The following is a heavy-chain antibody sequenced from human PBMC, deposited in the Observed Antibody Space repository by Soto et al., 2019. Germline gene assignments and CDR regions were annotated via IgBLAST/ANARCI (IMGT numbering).Heavy chain of an antibody. Sequence: QVQLQESGPGLVKPSQTLSLTCTVSGGSISSGGYYWSWIRQPPGKGLEWIGYIYYSGSTYYNPSLNSRVTISVDTSKNQFCLKLSSVTAADTAVYYCARVVDYGDYDAVNHYYYYYGMDVWGQGTTVTVSS. CDR1: GGSISSGGYY. CDR2: IYYSGST. CDR3: ARVVDYGDYDAVNHYYYYYGMDV. V-gene: IGHV4-31*03. D-gene: IGHD4-17*01. J-gene: IGHJ6*02.